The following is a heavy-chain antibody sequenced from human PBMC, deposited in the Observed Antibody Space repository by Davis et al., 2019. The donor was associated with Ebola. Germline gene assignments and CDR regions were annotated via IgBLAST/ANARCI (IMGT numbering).Heavy chain of an antibody. D-gene: IGHD5-24*01. Sequence: GESLKISCAASGLTFSGYSVNWVRQAPGKGLEWVSSISSRSNYIYYADSLKGRFTISRDNAKNSVYLEMNSLRAEDTAVYYCARAQEMATNVPGYWGQGTVVIVS. CDR2: ISSRSNYI. J-gene: IGHJ4*02. V-gene: IGHV3-21*01. CDR3: ARAQEMATNVPGY. CDR1: GLTFSGYS.